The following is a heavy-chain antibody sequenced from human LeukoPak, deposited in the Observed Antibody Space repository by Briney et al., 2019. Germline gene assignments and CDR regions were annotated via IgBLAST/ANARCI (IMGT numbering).Heavy chain of an antibody. CDR2: IRFDGSNK. V-gene: IGHV3-30*02. D-gene: IGHD3-10*01. J-gene: IGHJ6*03. CDR3: ARFAAGGSYYYYMDV. CDR1: GFTFSSYA. Sequence: GGSLRLSCVASGFTFSSYAMHWVRQAPGKGLEWVAFIRFDGSNKYYADSVKGRFTISRDNSKNTLYLQMNSLRADDTAVYYCARFAAGGSYYYYMDVWGKGTTVTVSS.